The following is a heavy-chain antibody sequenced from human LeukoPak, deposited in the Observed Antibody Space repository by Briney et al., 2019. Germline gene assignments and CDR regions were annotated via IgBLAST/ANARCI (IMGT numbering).Heavy chain of an antibody. CDR3: ARGGSWYLNWFDP. CDR1: GGSVNSGSYY. D-gene: IGHD6-13*01. Sequence: KSSETLSLTCTVSGGSVNSGSYYWNWIRQPPGKGLEWIGYIYYSGSTNYNPSLKSRVTISVDTSKNQFSLKLSSVTAADTAVYYCARGGSWYLNWFDPWGQGTLVTVSS. J-gene: IGHJ5*02. V-gene: IGHV4-61*01. CDR2: IYYSGST.